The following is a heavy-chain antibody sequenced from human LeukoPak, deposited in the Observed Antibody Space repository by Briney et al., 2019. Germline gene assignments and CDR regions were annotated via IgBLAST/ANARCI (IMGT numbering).Heavy chain of an antibody. Sequence: SETLSLTCTVSGGSISSSSYYWGWIRQPAGKGLEWIGHMYTSGSSNYNPSLQSRVTISVDTSKNQFSLKLSSVTAADTAVYYCARGSMVREVVTGMDVWGKGTTVTISS. CDR3: ARGSMVREVVTGMDV. J-gene: IGHJ6*04. CDR2: MYTSGSS. V-gene: IGHV4-61*09. D-gene: IGHD3-10*01. CDR1: GGSISSSSYY.